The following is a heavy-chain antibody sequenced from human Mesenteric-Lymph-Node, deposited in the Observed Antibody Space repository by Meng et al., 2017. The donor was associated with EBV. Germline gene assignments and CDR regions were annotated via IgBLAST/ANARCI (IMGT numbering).Heavy chain of an antibody. CDR3: ARGKGNREGTNDEWFDP. D-gene: IGHD5-24*01. Sequence: QVQLQESGPGLGKPSQTLSLTCTVPVDSLNSGGFYWSWIRQPPGRGLEWIGYVYYSGSTDYNPSLKSRVTISLDTSMKHFSLMLNSVTAADTAIYYCARGKGNREGTNDEWFDPWGQGILVTVSS. J-gene: IGHJ5*02. CDR2: VYYSGST. V-gene: IGHV4-61*08. CDR1: VDSLNSGGFY.